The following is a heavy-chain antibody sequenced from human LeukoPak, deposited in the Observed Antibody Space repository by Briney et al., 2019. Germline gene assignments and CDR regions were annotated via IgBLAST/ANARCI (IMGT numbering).Heavy chain of an antibody. V-gene: IGHV3-11*01. CDR3: AKAYYYDSSGYPLDY. Sequence: GGSLRLSCAASGFTFSDYYMSWIRQAPGKGLEWVSYISSSGSTIYYADSVKGRFTISRDNAKNSLYLQMSSLRAEDTAVYYCAKAYYYDSSGYPLDYWGQGTLVTVSS. J-gene: IGHJ4*02. CDR2: ISSSGSTI. D-gene: IGHD3-22*01. CDR1: GFTFSDYY.